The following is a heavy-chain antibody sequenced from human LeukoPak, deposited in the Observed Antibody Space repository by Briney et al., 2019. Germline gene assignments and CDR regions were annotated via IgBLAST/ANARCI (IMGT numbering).Heavy chain of an antibody. D-gene: IGHD2-15*01. V-gene: IGHV4-34*01. CDR2: INHSGST. CDR1: GFTFSNYW. J-gene: IGHJ4*02. CDR3: ARGRRSGGNFDY. Sequence: GSLRLSCAASGFTFSNYWMGWVRQPPGKGLEWIGEINHSGSTNYNPSLKSRVTISVDTSKNQFSLKLSSVTAADTAVYYCARGRRSGGNFDYWGQGTLVTVSS.